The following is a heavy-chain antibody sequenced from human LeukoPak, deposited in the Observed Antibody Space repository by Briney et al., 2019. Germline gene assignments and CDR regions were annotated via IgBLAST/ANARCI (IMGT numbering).Heavy chain of an antibody. V-gene: IGHV3-30*02. CDR3: AKDLRYCSGGSCYSYYLDY. J-gene: IGHJ4*02. CDR1: GFTFSSYG. Sequence: PGGSLRLSCAASGFTFSSYGMHWVRQAPGKGLEWVAFIRYDGSNKYYADSVKGRFTISRDNSKNTLYLQMNSLRAEDTAVYYCAKDLRYCSGGSCYSYYLDYWGQGTLVTVSS. D-gene: IGHD2-15*01. CDR2: IRYDGSNK.